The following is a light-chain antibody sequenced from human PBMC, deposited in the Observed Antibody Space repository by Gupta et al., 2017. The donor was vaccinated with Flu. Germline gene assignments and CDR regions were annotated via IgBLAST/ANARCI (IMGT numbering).Light chain of an antibody. Sequence: TCTGSSTNIGGGYDVHWYQQLPGTAPNLLIFGNDNRPSGGPERCSGSRSGASASLAIDGLQAEEEADYFCQSYDSSRNGSDVFGTGTKVTVL. J-gene: IGLJ1*01. CDR1: STNIGGGYD. CDR3: QSYDSSRNGSDV. V-gene: IGLV1-40*01. CDR2: GND.